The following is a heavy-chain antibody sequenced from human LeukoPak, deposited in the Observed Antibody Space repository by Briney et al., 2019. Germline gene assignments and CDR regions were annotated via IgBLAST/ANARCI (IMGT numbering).Heavy chain of an antibody. CDR2: IYYSGST. J-gene: IGHJ3*02. CDR3: ARAGTSWSDAFDI. D-gene: IGHD6-13*01. CDR1: GVSISSVGYY. V-gene: IGHV4-31*03. Sequence: PSQTLSLTCTVSGVSISSVGYYWSWIRQHPGKGLEWIGYIYYSGSTYYNPSLKSRVTISVDTSKNQFSLKLSSVTAADTAVYYCARAGTSWSDAFDIWGQGTMVTVSS.